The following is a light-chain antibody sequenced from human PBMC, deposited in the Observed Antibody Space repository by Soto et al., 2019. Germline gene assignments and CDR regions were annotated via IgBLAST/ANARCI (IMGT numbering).Light chain of an antibody. Sequence: EMVLTQSPGTLSLSPGERATLSCRASQSISSSYLAWYQQKPGQAPRLLIYGASSRATGIPDRFSGSGSGTDFTLTISRLEPADFAVYSCQQYGSSPYTFGQGTKLEIK. CDR1: QSISSSY. CDR2: GAS. CDR3: QQYGSSPYT. J-gene: IGKJ2*01. V-gene: IGKV3-20*01.